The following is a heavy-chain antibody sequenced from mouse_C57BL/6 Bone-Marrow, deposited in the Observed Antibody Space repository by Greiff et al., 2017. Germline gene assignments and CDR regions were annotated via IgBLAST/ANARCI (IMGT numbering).Heavy chain of an antibody. Sequence: EVKLVESGPGLVKPSQSLSLTCSVTGYSITSGYYWNWIRQFPGNKLEWMGYISYDGSNNYNPSLKNRISITRDTSKNQFFLKLNSVTTEDTATYYCARRGYGNRYYYAMDYWGQGTSVTVSS. D-gene: IGHD2-1*01. CDR1: GYSITSGYY. J-gene: IGHJ4*01. CDR2: ISYDGSN. V-gene: IGHV3-6*01. CDR3: ARRGYGNRYYYAMDY.